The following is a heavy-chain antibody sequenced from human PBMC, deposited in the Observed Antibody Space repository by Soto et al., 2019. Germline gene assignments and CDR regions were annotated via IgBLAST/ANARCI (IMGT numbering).Heavy chain of an antibody. CDR3: ARSSIAVAGTLVGY. CDR2: ISAYNGNT. D-gene: IGHD6-19*01. V-gene: IGHV1-18*04. CDR1: GYTFTSYG. Sequence: ASVKVSCKASGYTFTSYGISWVRQSPGQGLEWMGWISAYNGNTNYAQKLQGRVTMTTDTSTSTAYMELRSLRSDDTAVYYCARSSIAVAGTLVGYWGQGTLVTVSS. J-gene: IGHJ4*02.